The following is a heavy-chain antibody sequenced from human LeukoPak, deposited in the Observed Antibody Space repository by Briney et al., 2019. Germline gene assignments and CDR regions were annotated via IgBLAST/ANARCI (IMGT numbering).Heavy chain of an antibody. V-gene: IGHV4-39*01. D-gene: IGHD6-19*01. CDR3: ARPSIGIAVAGGYFQH. J-gene: IGHJ1*01. Sequence: SETLSLTCTVSGGSISSSSYYWGWIRQPPGKGLEWIGSFYYSGSTYYNPSLKSRVTISVDTSKNQFSLKLSSVTAADTAVYYCARPSIGIAVAGGYFQHWGQGTLVTVSS. CDR1: GGSISSSSYY. CDR2: FYYSGST.